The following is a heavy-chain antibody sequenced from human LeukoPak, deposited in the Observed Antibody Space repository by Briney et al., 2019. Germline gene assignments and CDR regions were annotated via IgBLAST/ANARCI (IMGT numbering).Heavy chain of an antibody. V-gene: IGHV4-59*01. Sequence: KTSETLSLTCTVSGASISSYYWSWIRQPPGKGLEWIGYIHYTGSTDYNPSLKSRVTISVDTSRNQFSLKLNSVTAADTAVYYCAVSLGLTRADCFDHWGQGTLVTVSS. CDR2: IHYTGST. CDR3: AVSLGLTRADCFDH. J-gene: IGHJ4*02. D-gene: IGHD3-9*01. CDR1: GASISSYY.